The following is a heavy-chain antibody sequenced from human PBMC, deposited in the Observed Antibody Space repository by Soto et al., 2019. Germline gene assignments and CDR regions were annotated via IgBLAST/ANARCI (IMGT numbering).Heavy chain of an antibody. CDR2: IKVDSGYT. CDR1: GYPFIKYG. D-gene: IGHD3-9*01. J-gene: IGHJ5*02. CDR3: ATSFDTGFDH. V-gene: IGHV1-18*04. Sequence: QLQLVQSAAEVKKPGASVRVSCKAYGYPFIKYGISWIRQAPEQGLEWMGWIKVDSGYTNYAQKFQGRVTMTADTSSDTALMELRSLRLDDTAVYFCATSFDTGFDHWGQGTLVSVSS.